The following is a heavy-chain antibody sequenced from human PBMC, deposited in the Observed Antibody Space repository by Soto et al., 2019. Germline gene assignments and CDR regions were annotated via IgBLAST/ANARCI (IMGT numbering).Heavy chain of an antibody. J-gene: IGHJ4*02. CDR1: GFTFSSYS. CDR3: ARVANPLYFDY. V-gene: IGHV3-21*01. CDR2: ISSSSSYT. Sequence: PVGSLRLSCAASGFTFSSYSMNWVRQAPGKGLEWVSSISSSSSYTYYADSVKGRFTISRDNAKNSLYLQMNSLRAEDTAVYYCARVANPLYFDYWGQGTLVTVSS.